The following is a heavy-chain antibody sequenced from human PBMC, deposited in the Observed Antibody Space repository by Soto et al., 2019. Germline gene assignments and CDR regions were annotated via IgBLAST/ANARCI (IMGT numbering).Heavy chain of an antibody. J-gene: IGHJ6*02. V-gene: IGHV1-8*01. CDR3: AKEEGVYGMDV. CDR1: GYTFSSYD. CDR2: MNPNSDHA. Sequence: ASVKVSCKASGYTFSSYDIIWVRQATGQGLEWMGWMNPNSDHAGFAQKFQGRVTLTRNTSINTAYMELSSLRSEDTAVYFCAKEEGVYGMDVWGQGTTVTVSS.